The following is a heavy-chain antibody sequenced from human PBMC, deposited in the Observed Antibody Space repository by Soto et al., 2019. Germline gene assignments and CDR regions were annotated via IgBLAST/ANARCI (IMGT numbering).Heavy chain of an antibody. CDR2: IIPIFGTA. J-gene: IGHJ4*01. V-gene: IGHV1-69*13. Sequence: SVKVSCKASGGTFSSYAISWVRQAPGQGLKWMGGIIPIFGTANYAQKFQGRVTITADESTSTAYMELSSLRSEDTAVYYCARGTPDISIGSYWGHGTLVTVSS. CDR3: ARGTPDISIGSY. D-gene: IGHD3-9*01. CDR1: GGTFSSYA.